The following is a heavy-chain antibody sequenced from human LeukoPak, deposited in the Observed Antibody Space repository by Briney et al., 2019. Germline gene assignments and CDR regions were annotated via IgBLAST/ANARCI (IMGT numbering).Heavy chain of an antibody. D-gene: IGHD1-26*01. J-gene: IGHJ4*02. CDR2: FDPEDGET. CDR1: GYTLTELS. V-gene: IGHV1-24*01. CDR3: ATDSGSYYAYFDY. Sequence: GASVKVSCKVSGYTLTELSMHWVRQAPGKGLEWMGGFDPEDGETIYAQKFQGRVAMTEDTSTDTAYMELSSLRSEDTAVYYCATDSGSYYAYFDYWGQGTLVTVSS.